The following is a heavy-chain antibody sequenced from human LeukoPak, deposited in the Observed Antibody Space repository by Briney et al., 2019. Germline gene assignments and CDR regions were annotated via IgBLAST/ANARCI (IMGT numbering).Heavy chain of an antibody. CDR1: GFTFSSYE. CDR3: AKIIIGAGSDY. V-gene: IGHV3-48*03. D-gene: IGHD6-13*01. CDR2: ISSSGTTI. Sequence: GGSLRLSCATSGFTFSSYEMNWVRQAPGKGLEWVSFISSSGTTIYADSVRGRFTISRDNAKNSLYLQMNSLRAEDTAVYYCAKIIIGAGSDYWGQGTLVTVSS. J-gene: IGHJ4*02.